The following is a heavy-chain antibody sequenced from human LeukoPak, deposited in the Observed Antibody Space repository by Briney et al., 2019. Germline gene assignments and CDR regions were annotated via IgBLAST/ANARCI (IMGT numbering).Heavy chain of an antibody. V-gene: IGHV1-8*01. CDR3: VRTPPNWGADY. CDR2: MSPNSGDT. CDR1: GYTFTSYD. D-gene: IGHD3-16*01. J-gene: IGHJ4*02. Sequence: ASVKVSCKASGYTFTSYDINWVRQATGQGLEWMGWMSPNSGDTGYAQEFQGRLTMTRDTSISTVYMELSSLRSEDTAVYYCVRTPPNWGADYWGQGTLVTVSS.